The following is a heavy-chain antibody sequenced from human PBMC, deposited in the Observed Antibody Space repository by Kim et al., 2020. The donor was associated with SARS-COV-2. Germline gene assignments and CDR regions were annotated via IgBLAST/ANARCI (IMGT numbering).Heavy chain of an antibody. D-gene: IGHD3-3*01. V-gene: IGHV1-3*01. Sequence: ASVKVSCKASGYTFTSYAMHWVRQAPGQRLEWMGWINAGNGNTKYSQKFQGRVTITRDTSASTAYMELSSLRSEDTAVYYCARGSTSPPLAIFGVVHYWGQGTLVTVSS. CDR3: ARGSTSPPLAIFGVVHY. CDR2: INAGNGNT. J-gene: IGHJ4*02. CDR1: GYTFTSYA.